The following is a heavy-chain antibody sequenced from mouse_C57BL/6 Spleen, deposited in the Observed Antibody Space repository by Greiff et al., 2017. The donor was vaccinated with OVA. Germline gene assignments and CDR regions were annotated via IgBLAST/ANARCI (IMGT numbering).Heavy chain of an antibody. D-gene: IGHD2-2*01. V-gene: IGHV3-6*01. CDR2: ISYDGSN. CDR3: ARDGYPYWYFDV. J-gene: IGHJ1*03. CDR1: GYSITSGYY. Sequence: DVQLVESGPGLVKPSQSLSLTCSVTGYSITSGYYWNWIRQFPGNKLEWMGYISYDGSNNYNPSLKNRISITRDTSKNQFFLKLNSVTTEDTATYYCARDGYPYWYFDVWGTGTTVTVSS.